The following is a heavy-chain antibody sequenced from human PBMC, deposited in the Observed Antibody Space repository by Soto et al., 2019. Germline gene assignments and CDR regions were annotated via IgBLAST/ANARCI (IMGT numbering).Heavy chain of an antibody. D-gene: IGHD4-17*01. J-gene: IGHJ4*02. CDR3: ERDGTTVTIDY. CDR2: IWYDGSNK. Sequence: QVQLVESGGGVVQPGRSLRLSCAASGFTFSSYGMHWVRQAPSKGLEWVAVIWYDGSNKYYADSVKGRFTISRDNSKNTLYLQMNSLRAEDTAVYYCERDGTTVTIDYWGQGTLVTVSS. CDR1: GFTFSSYG. V-gene: IGHV3-33*01.